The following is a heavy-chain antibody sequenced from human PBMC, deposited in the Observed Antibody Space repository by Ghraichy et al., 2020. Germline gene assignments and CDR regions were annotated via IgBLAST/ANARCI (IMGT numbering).Heavy chain of an antibody. CDR1: GGSFSGYY. CDR2: INHSGST. Sequence: SETLSLTCAVYGGSFSGYYWSWIRQPPGKGLEWIGEINHSGSTNYNPSLKSRVTISVDTSKNQFSLKLSSVTAADTAVYYCARRPTTEDAIGFDYWGQGTLVTVSS. V-gene: IGHV4-34*01. J-gene: IGHJ4*02. D-gene: IGHD1-26*01. CDR3: ARRPTTEDAIGFDY.